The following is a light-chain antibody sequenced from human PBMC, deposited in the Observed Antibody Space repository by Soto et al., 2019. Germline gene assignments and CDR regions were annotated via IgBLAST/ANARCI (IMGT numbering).Light chain of an antibody. J-gene: IGLJ2*01. CDR2: EVS. Sequence: QSVLTQPASVSGSPGQSITISCTGTSSDVGGYNYDSWYQQHPGKAPKMMIYEVSNRPSGVSHRFSGSKFGNTASLTISGLQAEDEADYYCSSYTGTSALVVFGGGTKLTVL. V-gene: IGLV2-14*01. CDR1: SSDVGGYNY. CDR3: SSYTGTSALVV.